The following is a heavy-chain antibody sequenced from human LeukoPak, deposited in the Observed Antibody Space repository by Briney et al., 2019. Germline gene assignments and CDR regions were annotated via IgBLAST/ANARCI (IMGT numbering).Heavy chain of an antibody. V-gene: IGHV4-34*01. D-gene: IGHD2-2*01. CDR3: ARGPRVRAAIRRLSAAFDI. CDR1: GGSFSGYY. Sequence: PSETLSLTCAVYGGSFSGYYWSWLRQPPGKGLERVGEINHSGSTNYNPSLKSRVTISVDTSKNQFSLKLSSVTAADTAVYYCARGPRVRAAIRRLSAAFDIWGQGTMVTVSS. J-gene: IGHJ3*02. CDR2: INHSGST.